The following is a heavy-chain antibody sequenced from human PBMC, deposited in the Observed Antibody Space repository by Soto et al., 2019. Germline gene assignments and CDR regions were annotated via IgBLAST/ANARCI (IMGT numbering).Heavy chain of an antibody. D-gene: IGHD1-26*01. CDR3: ARDGIGGWELGGAFDI. V-gene: IGHV4-31*03. Sequence: SETLSLTCTVSGGSISSGGYYWSWIRQHPGKGLEWIGYIYYSGSTYYNPSLKGRITISVDTSKNQFSLKLSSVTAADTAVYYCARDGIGGWELGGAFDIWGQGTMVTVSS. J-gene: IGHJ3*02. CDR1: GGSISSGGYY. CDR2: IYYSGST.